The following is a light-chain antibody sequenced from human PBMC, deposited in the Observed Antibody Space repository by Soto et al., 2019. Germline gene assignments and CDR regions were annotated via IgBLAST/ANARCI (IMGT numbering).Light chain of an antibody. V-gene: IGKV2-24*01. CDR1: LSLLHSDGNTY. J-gene: IGKJ1*01. Sequence: EIVLTQTPLSSPVTLGQPASFSCRSSLSLLHSDGNTYLSWLHQRPGQPPRLLIYQISKRLSGVPDRFSGSGAGTSFTLKISRVEAQDVGIYFCMQSLQLRTFGQGTKVDIK. CDR2: QIS. CDR3: MQSLQLRT.